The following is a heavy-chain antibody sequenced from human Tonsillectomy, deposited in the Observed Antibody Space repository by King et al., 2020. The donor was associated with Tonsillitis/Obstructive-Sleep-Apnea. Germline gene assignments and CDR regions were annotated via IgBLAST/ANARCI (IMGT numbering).Heavy chain of an antibody. CDR1: GFTFSSYP. Sequence: VQLVESGGGVVQPGRSLRLSCAASGFTFSSYPMHWVRQGPGKGLEWVAFISFDESNKYYADSVKGRFTISRDNSKNTLYLQMNSLRAEDTAVYYCARDRQVPLVGPNYDFWSGYLSYWGQGTLVTVSS. CDR3: ARDRQVPLVGPNYDFWSGYLSY. V-gene: IGHV3-30*04. J-gene: IGHJ4*02. D-gene: IGHD3-3*01. CDR2: ISFDESNK.